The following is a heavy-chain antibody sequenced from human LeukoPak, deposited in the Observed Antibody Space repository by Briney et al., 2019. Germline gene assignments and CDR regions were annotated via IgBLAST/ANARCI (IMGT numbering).Heavy chain of an antibody. CDR3: ARSGSYYLYYFDY. Sequence: GGSLRLSCAASGFTFSSYAMSWVRQAPGKGLEWVSAISGSGGSTYYADSVKGRFTISRDISKNTLYLQMNSLRAEDTAVYYCARSGSYYLYYFDYWGQGTLVTVSS. CDR1: GFTFSSYA. CDR2: ISGSGGST. J-gene: IGHJ4*02. D-gene: IGHD1-26*01. V-gene: IGHV3-23*01.